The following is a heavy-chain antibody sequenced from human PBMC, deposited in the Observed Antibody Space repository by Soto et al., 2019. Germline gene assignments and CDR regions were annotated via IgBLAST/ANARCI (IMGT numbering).Heavy chain of an antibody. CDR3: ARYDSSGYYWPYYYYGMDL. CDR2: ISSSGSYI. Sequence: EVQLVESGGGLVKPGGSLRLSCAASGFTFSTYGMNWVRQAPGKGLEWVSSISSSGSYIYYADSVKGRFTISRDNAKNSLYLQMNSLRAEDTAVYYCARYDSSGYYWPYYYYGMDLWGQGTTVTVSS. V-gene: IGHV3-21*01. J-gene: IGHJ6*02. CDR1: GFTFSTYG. D-gene: IGHD3-22*01.